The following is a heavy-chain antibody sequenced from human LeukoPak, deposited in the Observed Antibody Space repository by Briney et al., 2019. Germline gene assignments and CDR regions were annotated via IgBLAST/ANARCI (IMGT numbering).Heavy chain of an antibody. CDR2: IYYSGST. J-gene: IGHJ4*02. Sequence: SETLSLTCTVSGGSISSSSYYWGWIRQPPGKGLEWIGSIYYSGSTYYNPSLKSRVTISVDKSKNQFSLKLSSVTAADTAVYYCARKPIINNAWYYFDYWGQGTLVTVSS. CDR1: GGSISSSSYY. D-gene: IGHD1/OR15-1a*01. CDR3: ARKPIINNAWYYFDY. V-gene: IGHV4-39*07.